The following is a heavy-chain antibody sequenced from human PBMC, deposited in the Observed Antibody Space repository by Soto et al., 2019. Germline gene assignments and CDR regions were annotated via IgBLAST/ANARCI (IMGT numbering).Heavy chain of an antibody. CDR1: SGSFSTYY. Sequence: SETLSLTCTVSSGSFSTYYWSWIRQPAGKGLEWIGRIYSSGSTLYNPSLKSRVTMSVDTSRNHFSLNLNSVTAADTAVYYCAGGAAADYFHYWGQGTLVTVSS. D-gene: IGHD6-13*01. CDR2: IYSSGST. V-gene: IGHV4-4*07. J-gene: IGHJ4*02. CDR3: AGGAAADYFHY.